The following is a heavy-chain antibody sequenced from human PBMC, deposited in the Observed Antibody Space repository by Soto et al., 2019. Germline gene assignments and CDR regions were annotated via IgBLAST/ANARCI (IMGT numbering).Heavy chain of an antibody. CDR1: GASISSGDYY. J-gene: IGHJ5*02. CDR3: ARAMSLGGRLDL. CDR2: IYDSGNT. D-gene: IGHD3-22*01. Sequence: SENLSLTCIVSGASISSGDYYWSWIRQPPGKGLEWIGCIYDSGNTYYSPSLKSRVTISITTSKNQFSLKLTSVTAADTAVYYCARAMSLGGRLDLWAQGTLVTVFS. V-gene: IGHV4-30-4*01.